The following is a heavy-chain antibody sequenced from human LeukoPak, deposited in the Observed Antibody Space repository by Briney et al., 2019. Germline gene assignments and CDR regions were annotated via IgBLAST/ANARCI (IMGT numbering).Heavy chain of an antibody. CDR1: GFTFSSYA. CDR3: AKDMRYDSSGYFDY. Sequence: PGGSLRLSCAASGFTFSSYAMSWVRQAAGKGLEWVSAISGTGGRTYSADSVKGRFTISRDSSKNTLYLQMNSLRAEDTAVYYCAKDMRYDSSGYFDYWGQGTLVTVSS. D-gene: IGHD3-22*01. V-gene: IGHV3-23*01. J-gene: IGHJ4*02. CDR2: ISGTGGRT.